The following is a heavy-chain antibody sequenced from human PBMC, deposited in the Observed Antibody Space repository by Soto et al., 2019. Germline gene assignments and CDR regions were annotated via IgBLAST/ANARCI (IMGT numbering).Heavy chain of an antibody. CDR2: IYYSGST. D-gene: IGHD3-9*01. CDR3: AKLDSKYLGTGSDYFDY. V-gene: IGHV4-31*03. J-gene: IGHJ4*02. CDR1: GGSISSAGYY. Sequence: PSETLSLTCTVSGGSISSAGYYWSWIRQHPGKGLEWIGYIYYSGSTYYNPSLKSRVTISVDTSKSQFSLKLSSVTAEDTAVYYCAKLDSKYLGTGSDYFDYWGQGTLVTVSS.